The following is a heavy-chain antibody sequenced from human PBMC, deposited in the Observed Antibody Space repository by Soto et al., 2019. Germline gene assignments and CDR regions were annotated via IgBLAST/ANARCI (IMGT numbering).Heavy chain of an antibody. D-gene: IGHD3-22*01. V-gene: IGHV3-23*01. CDR1: GFTFSSYS. CDR2: ISGSGGST. Sequence: VGSLRLSCAASGFTFSSYSMSWVRQAPGKGLEWVSAISGSGGSTYYADSVKGRFTISRDNSKNTLYLQMSSLRAEDTAVYYCGYFYDSSAYDYWGQGTLVTVSS. J-gene: IGHJ4*02. CDR3: GYFYDSSAYDY.